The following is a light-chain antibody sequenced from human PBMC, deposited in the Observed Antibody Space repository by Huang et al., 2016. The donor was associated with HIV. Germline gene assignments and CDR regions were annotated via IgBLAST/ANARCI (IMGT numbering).Light chain of an antibody. CDR3: QQRSNWPYT. Sequence: EIVLTQSPATLSLSPGERATLSCRASQSVSSYLAWYQQKPGQAPRLLIYDASNWAAGIPARFSGSCSGTDFTLTISSLEPEDFAVYYCQQRSNWPYTFGQGTKLEIK. CDR1: QSVSSY. CDR2: DAS. V-gene: IGKV3-11*01. J-gene: IGKJ2*01.